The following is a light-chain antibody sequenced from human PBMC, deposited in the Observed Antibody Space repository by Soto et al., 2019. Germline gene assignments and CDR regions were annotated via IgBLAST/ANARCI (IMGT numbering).Light chain of an antibody. CDR2: DVS. V-gene: IGLV2-14*03. CDR3: SSYTTSNTRQIV. Sequence: QSALTQPASVSGSPGQSITISCTGTSSDVGGYNYVSWYQHHPGKAPKLMIYDVSNRPSGVSNRFSGSNSGNTASLTISGLQPEDEADYYCSSYTTSNTRQIVLGTGTKLTVL. CDR1: SSDVGGYNY. J-gene: IGLJ1*01.